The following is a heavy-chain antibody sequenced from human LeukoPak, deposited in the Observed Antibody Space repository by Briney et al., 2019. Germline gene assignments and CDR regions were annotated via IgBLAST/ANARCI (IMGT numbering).Heavy chain of an antibody. CDR1: GFTFSSYS. V-gene: IGHV3-21*01. D-gene: IGHD6-6*01. CDR3: ARGEWSSSPLDY. J-gene: IGHJ4*02. Sequence: PGGSLRLSCAASGFTFSSYSMNWVRQAPGKGLEWVSFISSSSSYIYYTDSVKGRFTISRDNAKNSLYLQLNSLRAEDTALYYCARGEWSSSPLDYWGQGTLVTVSS. CDR2: ISSSSSYI.